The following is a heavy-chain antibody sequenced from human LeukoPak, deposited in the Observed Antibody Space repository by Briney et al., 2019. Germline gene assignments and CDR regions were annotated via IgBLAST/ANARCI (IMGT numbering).Heavy chain of an antibody. CDR2: IRQDGSEK. D-gene: IGHD3-10*01. V-gene: IGHV3-7*01. Sequence: GGSLRLSCAASGFTFSNYGMSWVRQAPGKGLEWVANIRQDGSEKHYVDSVKGRFTISRDNAKNSLFLQMNSLRAEDTAVYFCARGPVAPRLWFGERGYYFDYWGQGTLVTVSS. CDR1: GFTFSNYG. CDR3: ARGPVAPRLWFGERGYYFDY. J-gene: IGHJ4*02.